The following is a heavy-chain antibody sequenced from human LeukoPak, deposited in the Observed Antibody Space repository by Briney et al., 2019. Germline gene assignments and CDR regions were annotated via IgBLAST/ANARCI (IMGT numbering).Heavy chain of an antibody. D-gene: IGHD3-10*01. CDR2: ISSSSSYI. J-gene: IGHJ4*02. CDR1: GFTFSSYG. CDR3: AREERLYYYGSGSSDY. V-gene: IGHV3-21*04. Sequence: GGSLRLSCAASGFTFSSYGMHWVRQAPGKGLEWVSSISSSSSYIYYADSVKGRFTISRDNAKNSLYLQMNSLRAEDTAVYYCAREERLYYYGSGSSDYWGQGTLVTVSS.